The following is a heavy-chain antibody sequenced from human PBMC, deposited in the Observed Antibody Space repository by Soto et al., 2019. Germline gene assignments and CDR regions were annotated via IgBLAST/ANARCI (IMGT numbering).Heavy chain of an antibody. CDR1: GFTFSSYS. D-gene: IGHD3-10*01. J-gene: IGHJ6*04. V-gene: IGHV3-21*01. Sequence: GGSLRLSCAASGFTFSSYSMNWVRQAPGKGLEWVSSISSSSSYIYYADSVKGRFTISRDNAKNSLYLQMNSLRAEDTAVYYCARDETLDRGASSMDVWGKGTTVTVSS. CDR2: ISSSSSYI. CDR3: ARDETLDRGASSMDV.